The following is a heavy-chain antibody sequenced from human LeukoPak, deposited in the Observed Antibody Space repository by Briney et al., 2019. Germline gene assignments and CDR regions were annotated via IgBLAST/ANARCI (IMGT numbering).Heavy chain of an antibody. CDR1: GFTVSGNY. J-gene: IGHJ4*02. D-gene: IGHD3-16*01. Sequence: GGSLRLSCAASGFTVSGNYMSWVRQAPGKGLEWVSGISGSGGNTYYAEALTGRFTVSRDNSKNTLYLQMNSLRAEDTALYYCAKGGLRGGTYNDDFWGQGTLVTVSS. CDR3: AKGGLRGGTYNDDF. V-gene: IGHV3-23*01. CDR2: ISGSGGNT.